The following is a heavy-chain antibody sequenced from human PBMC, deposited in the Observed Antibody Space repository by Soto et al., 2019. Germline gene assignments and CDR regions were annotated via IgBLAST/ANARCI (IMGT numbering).Heavy chain of an antibody. CDR1: GASISSYNY. Sequence: PSETLSLTCNVSGASISSYNYWGWFRQPPGKGLEWIGSIIYSGDIMYNPSLQSRLTLFVDTSKNQFSLKLSSVTAADTAVYYCARLNGYCVSTSCHGYYGMDVWGQGTTVTVSS. D-gene: IGHD2-2*03. CDR2: IIYSGDI. CDR3: ARLNGYCVSTSCHGYYGMDV. V-gene: IGHV4-39*01. J-gene: IGHJ6*02.